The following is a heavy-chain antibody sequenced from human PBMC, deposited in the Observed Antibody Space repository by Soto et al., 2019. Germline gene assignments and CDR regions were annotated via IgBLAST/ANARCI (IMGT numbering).Heavy chain of an antibody. Sequence: ASVKVSCKASGYTFTSYGISWVRQAPGQGLEWMGWISAYNGNTNYAQNLHGRVTMTTDTYTSTAYMELRSLRSDDTAVYYCARVWVSSWGKYWYFDLWGRGTLVTVSS. V-gene: IGHV1-18*01. CDR2: ISAYNGNT. CDR1: GYTFTSYG. CDR3: ARVWVSSWGKYWYFDL. J-gene: IGHJ2*01. D-gene: IGHD6-13*01.